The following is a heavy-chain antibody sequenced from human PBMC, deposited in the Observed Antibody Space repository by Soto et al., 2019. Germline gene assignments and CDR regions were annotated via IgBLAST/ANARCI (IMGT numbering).Heavy chain of an antibody. Sequence: RASVKVSCKASGYSFTDYHIHWVRQAPGQGLEWLRRINPKSGGTSTAQKFQGWVTMTTDTSISTASMELTRLTSDDTAIYYCARGDSTDCSNGVCSFFYNHDMDVWGQGTTVTVSS. J-gene: IGHJ6*02. D-gene: IGHD2-8*01. V-gene: IGHV1-2*04. CDR1: GYSFTDYH. CDR3: ARGDSTDCSNGVCSFFYNHDMDV. CDR2: INPKSGGT.